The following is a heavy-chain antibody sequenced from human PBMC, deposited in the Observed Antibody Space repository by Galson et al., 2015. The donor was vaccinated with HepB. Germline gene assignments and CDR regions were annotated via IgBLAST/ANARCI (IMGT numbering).Heavy chain of an antibody. Sequence: LTCSLSGGSISRSGYYWVWIRQPPGKGLEWIGSVYYSGATYYNPSLKRRVTISVDTSNDQFSLDLTSVSAADTSVYYCARTGPWNQYDSSGSFDHWGQGTLVTVSS. CDR3: ARTGPWNQYDSSGSFDH. V-gene: IGHV4-39*01. CDR2: VYYSGAT. CDR1: GGSISRSGYY. D-gene: IGHD3-22*01. J-gene: IGHJ4*02.